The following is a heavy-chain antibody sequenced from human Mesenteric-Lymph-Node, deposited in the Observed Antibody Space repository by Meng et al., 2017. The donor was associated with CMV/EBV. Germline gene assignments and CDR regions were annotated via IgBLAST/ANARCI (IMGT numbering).Heavy chain of an antibody. CDR1: GFTFSSHA. J-gene: IGHJ4*02. CDR2: FSRSGENT. Sequence: GESLKISCAASGFTFSSHAMSWVRQAPGKGLEWVSGFSRSGENTYYADSVRGRFTISRDNSKNTLYLQMNSLRAEDTAPYYCAKGSRDGYNGLFDYWGQGALVTVSS. D-gene: IGHD5-24*01. V-gene: IGHV3-23*01. CDR3: AKGSRDGYNGLFDY.